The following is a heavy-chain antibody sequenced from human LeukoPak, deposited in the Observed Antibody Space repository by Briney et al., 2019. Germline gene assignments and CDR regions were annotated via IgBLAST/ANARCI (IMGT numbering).Heavy chain of an antibody. V-gene: IGHV4-59*01. CDR3: ARGPFNRFDY. CDR1: AGSLSTYY. D-gene: IGHD1-14*01. Sequence: PSETLSLTRSVSAGSLSTYYWSWIRQPPGKGLEWIGNTYYTGSTNYNPSLKSRVAISVDTSKNQFSLKLSSVTAADTAVYYCARGPFNRFDYWGQGTLVTVSS. J-gene: IGHJ4*02. CDR2: TYYTGST.